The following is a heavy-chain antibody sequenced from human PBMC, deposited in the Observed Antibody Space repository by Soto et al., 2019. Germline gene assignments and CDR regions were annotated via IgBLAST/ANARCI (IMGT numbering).Heavy chain of an antibody. CDR2: ISGNGDRT. D-gene: IGHD3-10*01. J-gene: IGHJ4*02. CDR1: GFTFSYYA. V-gene: IGHV3-64*01. CDR3: ARRGYGLYFDY. Sequence: EVQLVESGGGLVLPGGSLRLSCAASGFTFSYYAMHWVRQAPGKGLEYVSVISGNGDRTYYASSVKGRFTISRDNSKNTLYLQMGSLRDEDMAVYYCARRGYGLYFDYWGQGTLVTVSS.